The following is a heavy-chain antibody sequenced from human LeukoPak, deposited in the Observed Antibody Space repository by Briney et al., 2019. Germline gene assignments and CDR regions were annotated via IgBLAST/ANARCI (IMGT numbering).Heavy chain of an antibody. J-gene: IGHJ4*02. CDR1: GFTFSTYA. CDR2: ISGSGGST. D-gene: IGHD3-10*01. Sequence: GGSLRLSCAASGFTFSTYAMTWVRQPPGKGLEWVSAISGSGGSTYYANSVKGRFTISRDNSKDTLYLQMNSLRAEDTAVYYCARDGSGVWFDYWGQGTLVTVSS. V-gene: IGHV3-23*01. CDR3: ARDGSGVWFDY.